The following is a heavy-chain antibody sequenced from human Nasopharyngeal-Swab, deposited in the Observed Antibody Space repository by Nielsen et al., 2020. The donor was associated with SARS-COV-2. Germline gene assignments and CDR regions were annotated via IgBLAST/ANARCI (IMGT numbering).Heavy chain of an antibody. V-gene: IGHV3-53*01. D-gene: IGHD2/OR15-2a*01. CDR1: GFSVSSNY. Sequence: GESLKISCAASGFSVSSNYMSWVRQAPRKGLEWVSVIYSGGPTYYADSVKGRFTISRDNSKNTLSLQMNSLRAEDTAVYYCAKDLRGPYFFWGQGTLVTVSS. CDR3: AKDLRGPYFF. J-gene: IGHJ4*02. CDR2: IYSGGPT.